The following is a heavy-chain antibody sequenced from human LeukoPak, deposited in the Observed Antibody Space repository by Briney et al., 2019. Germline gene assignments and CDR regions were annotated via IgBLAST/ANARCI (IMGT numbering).Heavy chain of an antibody. CDR1: GLTFKNYG. CDR3: ARDTASSYFEFYYYYYGMDV. V-gene: IGHV3-33*01. CDR2: IWYDGSNK. D-gene: IGHD2-15*01. Sequence: GSLRLSCAASGLTFKNYGMHWVRQAPGKGLEWVAVIWYDGSNKYYADSVKGRFTISRDNSKNTLYLQMNSLRAEDTAVYYCARDTASSYFEFYYYYYGMDVWGQGTTVTVSS. J-gene: IGHJ6*02.